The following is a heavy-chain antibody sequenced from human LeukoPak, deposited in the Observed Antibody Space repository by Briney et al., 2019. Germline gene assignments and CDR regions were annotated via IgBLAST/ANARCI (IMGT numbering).Heavy chain of an antibody. CDR2: ISYDGSNK. J-gene: IGHJ4*02. D-gene: IGHD6-13*01. CDR1: GFTFSSYG. Sequence: GGSLRLSCAASGFTFSSYGMHWVRQAPGKGLEWVAVISYDGSNKYYADSVKGRFTISRDNSKNTLYLQMNSLRAEDTAVYYCAKEGHGSWYFRPPAPLVDYWGQGTLVTVSS. V-gene: IGHV3-30*18. CDR3: AKEGHGSWYFRPPAPLVDY.